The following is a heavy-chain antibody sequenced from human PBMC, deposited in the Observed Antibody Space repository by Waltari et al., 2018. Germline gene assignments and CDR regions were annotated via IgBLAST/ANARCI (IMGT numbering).Heavy chain of an antibody. J-gene: IGHJ5*02. Sequence: EVQLVQSGAEVKKPGESLKISCKGSGYTFTNYWIGWVRQMPGEGLGWMGSRFPGDADTRYSPSFQGQVTISADNSISTAYLQWSSLKASDTAMYYCARDPAGCWFDPWGQGTLVTVSS. CDR2: RFPGDADT. CDR1: GYTFTNYW. V-gene: IGHV5-51*01. CDR3: ARDPAGCWFDP.